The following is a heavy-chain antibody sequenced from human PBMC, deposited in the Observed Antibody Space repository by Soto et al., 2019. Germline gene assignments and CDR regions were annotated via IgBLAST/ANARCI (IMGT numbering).Heavy chain of an antibody. V-gene: IGHV3-23*01. J-gene: IGHJ5*02. D-gene: IGHD3-3*01. CDR2: ISGSGGST. CDR3: AKGPRITIFGVPRGSWFDP. Sequence: GGSLRLSCAASGFTFSSYAMSWVRQAPGKGLEWVSAISGSGGSTYYADSVKGRFTISRENSKNTLYLQMNSLRAEDTAVYYCAKGPRITIFGVPRGSWFDPWGQGTLVTVSS. CDR1: GFTFSSYA.